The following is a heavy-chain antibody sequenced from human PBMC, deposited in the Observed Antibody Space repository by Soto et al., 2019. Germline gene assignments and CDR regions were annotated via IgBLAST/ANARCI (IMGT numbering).Heavy chain of an antibody. CDR3: ATLGDGY. CDR2: IYNAGGT. J-gene: IGHJ4*02. CDR1: GLTVSRNY. Sequence: EVQLAEAGGGLVQPGGSLRLSCAASGLTVSRNYMSWVRQAPGKGLEWVSVIYNAGGTNYADSVKGRFTISRDNSKNTLYLQMNSLRVEDTAVYYCATLGDGYWGQGTLVTVSS. D-gene: IGHD3-16*01. V-gene: IGHV3-66*01.